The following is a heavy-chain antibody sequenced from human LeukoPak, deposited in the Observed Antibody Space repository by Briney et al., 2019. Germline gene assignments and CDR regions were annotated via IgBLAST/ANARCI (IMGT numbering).Heavy chain of an antibody. J-gene: IGHJ4*02. CDR2: IKQDGSEK. D-gene: IGHD2-2*02. CDR1: GFTFSSYW. V-gene: IGHV3-7*01. CDR3: ARDQPTPRRAIFDY. Sequence: PGGSLRLSCAASGFTFSSYWMSWVHQAPGKGLEWVANIKQDGSEKYYVDSVKGRFTISRDNAKNSLYLQMNSLRAEDTAVYYCARDQPTPRRAIFDYWGQGTLVTVSS.